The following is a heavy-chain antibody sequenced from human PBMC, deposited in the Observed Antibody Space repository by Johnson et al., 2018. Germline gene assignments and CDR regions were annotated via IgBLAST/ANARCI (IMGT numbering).Heavy chain of an antibody. Sequence: VQLQESGGGLVQPGGSLRLSCAAFRYTVGNSAMNWVRQAPGKGLEWVSSLNFSGGNTNYADSVRGRFTVSRDKSKKALYLEMNSLRVGDTAVYVCAGFNGGFASMITSGPHFDFWGQGTLVTVSS. CDR3: AGFNGGFASMITSGPHFDF. D-gene: IGHD3-16*01. V-gene: IGHV3-23*01. J-gene: IGHJ4*02. CDR2: LNFSGGNT. CDR1: RYTVGNSA.